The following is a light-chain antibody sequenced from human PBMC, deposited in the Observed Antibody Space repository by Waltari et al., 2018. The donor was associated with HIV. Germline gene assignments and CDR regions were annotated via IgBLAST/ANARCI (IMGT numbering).Light chain of an antibody. J-gene: IGKJ4*01. CDR2: ASS. V-gene: IGKV1-9*01. CDR1: RDIKSY. CDR3: QHLDSNPS. Sequence: DIQLTQSPSFLSASVGDIVTITCRASRDIKSYLAWYQQRPGKAPNLLMYASSTLESGVPSRFSGSGSGTEFTLTITSLQPEDIATYFCQHLDSNPSFGAGPTVGLK.